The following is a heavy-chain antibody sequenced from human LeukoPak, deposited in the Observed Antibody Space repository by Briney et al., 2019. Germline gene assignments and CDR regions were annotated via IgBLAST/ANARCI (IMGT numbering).Heavy chain of an antibody. V-gene: IGHV4-34*01. CDR3: ARTITMVRGVIYRH. CDR2: INHSGST. J-gene: IGHJ1*01. D-gene: IGHD3-10*01. CDR1: GGSFSGYY. Sequence: SETLSLTCAVYGGSFSGYYWSWIRQPPGKGLEWIGEINHSGSTNYNPSLKSRVTISVDTPKNQFSLKLSSVTAADTAVYYCARTITMVRGVIYRHWGQGTLVTVSS.